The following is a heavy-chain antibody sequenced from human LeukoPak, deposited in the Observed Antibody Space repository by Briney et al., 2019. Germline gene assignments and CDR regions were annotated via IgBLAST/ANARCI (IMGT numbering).Heavy chain of an antibody. D-gene: IGHD3-16*02. CDR2: INHSGST. CDR1: GGSFSGYY. CDR3: ARRSYDYVWGSYRLTTFDY. J-gene: IGHJ4*02. Sequence: SSETLSLTCAVYGGSFSGYYWSWIRQPPGKGLEWIGEINHSGSTNYNPSLKSRVTISVDTSKNQFSLKLSSVTAADTAVYYCARRSYDYVWGSYRLTTFDYWGQGTVVTVSS. V-gene: IGHV4-34*01.